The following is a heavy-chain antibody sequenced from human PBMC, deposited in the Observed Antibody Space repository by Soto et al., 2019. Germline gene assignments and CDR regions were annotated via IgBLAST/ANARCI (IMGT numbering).Heavy chain of an antibody. CDR2: ISGDNGNT. Sequence: QVQLVQSGAEVRKPGASVKVSCKASGYTFTKYGITWVRQAPGQGLKWLGWISGDNGNTNFAQRLKDRVTMTTDTSTTTAYMELRSLRRDDTAIYYCARVASLIPIFHGLDAWGQGTTVTVSS. V-gene: IGHV1-18*04. CDR3: ARVASLIPIFHGLDA. D-gene: IGHD3-3*01. CDR1: GYTFTKYG. J-gene: IGHJ6*02.